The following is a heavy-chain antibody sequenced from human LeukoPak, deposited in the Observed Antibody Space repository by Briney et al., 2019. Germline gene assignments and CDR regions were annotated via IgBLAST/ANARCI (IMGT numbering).Heavy chain of an antibody. CDR3: ARDYTYYYGSGSWAYYYYYYMDV. CDR1: GGSISSYY. D-gene: IGHD3-10*01. Sequence: SETLSLTCTVSGGSISSYYWSWIRQPPGKGLEWIGYIYYSGSTNYNPSLKSRVTISVDTSKNQFSLKLSSVTAADTAVYYCARDYTYYYGSGSWAYYYYYYMDVWGKGTTVTVSS. V-gene: IGHV4-59*01. J-gene: IGHJ6*03. CDR2: IYYSGST.